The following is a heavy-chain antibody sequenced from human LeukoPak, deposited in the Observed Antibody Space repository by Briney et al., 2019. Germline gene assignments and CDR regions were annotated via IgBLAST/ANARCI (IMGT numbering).Heavy chain of an antibody. CDR2: INAGNGNT. CDR1: GYTFTSYA. J-gene: IGHJ4*02. V-gene: IGHV1-3*01. Sequence: ASVKVSCKASGYTFTSYAMHWVRQAPGQRLEWVGWINAGNGNTKYSQKLQGRVTITRDTSASTAYMELSSESTGDKYVDRCARALSRGLMGRFEYWGQGTLVTVSS. CDR3: ARALSRGLMGRFEY. D-gene: IGHD3-16*01.